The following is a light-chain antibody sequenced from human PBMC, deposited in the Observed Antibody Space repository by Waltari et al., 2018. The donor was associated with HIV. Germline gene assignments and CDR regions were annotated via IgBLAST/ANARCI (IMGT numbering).Light chain of an antibody. CDR2: DVT. V-gene: IGLV2-11*01. CDR3: CSYAGRYTYV. Sequence: QSALTQPRSVSGSPGQSVTISCTGTRSDVGGYNYFPWYQHHPGKAPKFMIYDVTKRPSGVPDRFSGSKSGNTASLTISGLQAEDEADYYCCSYAGRYTYVFGTGTKVTVL. J-gene: IGLJ1*01. CDR1: RSDVGGYNY.